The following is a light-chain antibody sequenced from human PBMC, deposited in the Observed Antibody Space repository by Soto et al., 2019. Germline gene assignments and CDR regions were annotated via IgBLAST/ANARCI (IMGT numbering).Light chain of an antibody. CDR3: SSYTSSITVDVV. Sequence: QSALTQPASVSGSPGQSITISCTGTSSDVGGYDYVSWYQHFPGKAPKLIIYEVSNRPSGVSNRFSGSKSGNTASLTISGLKAEDEADYYCSSYTSSITVDVVFGGGTQLTVL. CDR1: SSDVGGYDY. J-gene: IGLJ2*01. CDR2: EVS. V-gene: IGLV2-14*01.